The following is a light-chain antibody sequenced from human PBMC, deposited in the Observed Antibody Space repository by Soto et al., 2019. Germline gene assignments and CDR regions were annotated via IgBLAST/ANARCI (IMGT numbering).Light chain of an antibody. J-gene: IGLJ1*01. CDR2: EVS. CDR3: FSYAGSNNYV. CDR1: SSDVGGYNY. Sequence: QSALTQPPSASGSPGQSVTISCTGTSSDVGGYNYVSWYQQNPGKAPNLMIYEVSKRPSGVPDRFSGSKSGNTASLTVSGLQAEDEADYYCFSYAGSNNYVFGTGTKLTV. V-gene: IGLV2-8*01.